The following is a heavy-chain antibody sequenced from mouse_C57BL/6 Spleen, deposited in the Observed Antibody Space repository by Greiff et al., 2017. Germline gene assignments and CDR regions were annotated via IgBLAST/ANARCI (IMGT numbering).Heavy chain of an antibody. CDR1: GYTFTSYW. CDR3: ARDDYVAMDY. Sequence: QVQLKQPGAELVKPGASVKLSCKASGYTFTSYWMHWVKQRPGQGLEWIGMIHPNSGSTNYNEKFKSKATLTVDKSSSTAYMQLSSLTSEDSAVYYGARDDYVAMDYWGQGTSVTVSS. V-gene: IGHV1-64*01. CDR2: IHPNSGST. J-gene: IGHJ4*01.